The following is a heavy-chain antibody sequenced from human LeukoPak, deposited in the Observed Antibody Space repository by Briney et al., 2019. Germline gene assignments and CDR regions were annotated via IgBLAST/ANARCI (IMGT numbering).Heavy chain of an antibody. D-gene: IGHD5-18*01. CDR2: IKQDGTEK. V-gene: IGHV3-7*03. CDR1: GFTFTTYW. CDR3: AKDLEAMAPRGAFDI. Sequence: GGSLRLSCAASGFTFTTYWMSWVRQAPGKGLEWVANIKQDGTEKYYVDSVKGRFTISRDNAKNSLYLQMNSLRAEDTAVYYCAKDLEAMAPRGAFDIWGQGTMVTVSS. J-gene: IGHJ3*02.